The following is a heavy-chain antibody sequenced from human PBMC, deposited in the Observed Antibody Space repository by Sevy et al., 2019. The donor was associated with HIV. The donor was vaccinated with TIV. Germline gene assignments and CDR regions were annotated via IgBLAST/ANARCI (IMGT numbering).Heavy chain of an antibody. J-gene: IGHJ4*02. CDR2: ISGSGGST. D-gene: IGHD3-22*01. CDR3: AKEGIYYDSSGYYLDY. V-gene: IGHV3-23*01. Sequence: GGSLRLSCAASGFTFSSYAMSWVRQAPGKGLGWVSAISGSGGSTYYADSVKGRFTISRDNSKNTLYLQMNSLSAEDTAVYYCAKEGIYYDSSGYYLDYWGQGTLVTVSS. CDR1: GFTFSSYA.